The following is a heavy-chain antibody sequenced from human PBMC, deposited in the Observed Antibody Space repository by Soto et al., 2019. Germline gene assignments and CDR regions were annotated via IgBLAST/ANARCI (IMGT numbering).Heavy chain of an antibody. CDR1: GGPISSGGYY. CDR3: ARVRGAWVVVPAFFDY. D-gene: IGHD2-2*01. Sequence: SETLSLTCTVSGGPISSGGYYWSWIRQHPGKGLEWIGYIYYSGSTYYNPSLKSRVTISVDTSKNQFSLKLRSVTAADTAVYYCARVRGAWVVVPAFFDYWGQGTLVTVSS. V-gene: IGHV4-31*03. J-gene: IGHJ4*02. CDR2: IYYSGST.